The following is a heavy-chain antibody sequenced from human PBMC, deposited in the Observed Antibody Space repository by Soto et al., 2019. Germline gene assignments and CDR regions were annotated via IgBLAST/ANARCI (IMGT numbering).Heavy chain of an antibody. CDR3: ARDKAHSSGWYWYFDL. D-gene: IGHD6-19*01. V-gene: IGHV3-64*01. CDR1: GFTFSSYA. J-gene: IGHJ2*01. CDR2: ISSNGGST. Sequence: EVQLVESGGGLVQPGGSLRLSCAASGFTFSSYAMHWVRQAPGKGLEYVSAISSNGGSTYYANSVKGRFTISRDNSKNTLYLQMGSLRAEDMAVYYCARDKAHSSGWYWYFDLWGRGTLVTVSS.